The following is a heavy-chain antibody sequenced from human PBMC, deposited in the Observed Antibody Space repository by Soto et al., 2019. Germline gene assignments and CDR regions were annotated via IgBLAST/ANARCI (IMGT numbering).Heavy chain of an antibody. CDR2: IIPIFGTA. CDR1: GYTFTSSY. Sequence: SVKVSCKASGYTFTSSYIHWVRQAPGQGLEWMGGIIPIFGTANYAQKFQGRVTITADESTSTAYMELSSPRSEDTAVYYCAKPNLNVGAPFDYWGQGTLVTVSS. V-gene: IGHV1-69*13. J-gene: IGHJ4*02. D-gene: IGHD1-26*01. CDR3: AKPNLNVGAPFDY.